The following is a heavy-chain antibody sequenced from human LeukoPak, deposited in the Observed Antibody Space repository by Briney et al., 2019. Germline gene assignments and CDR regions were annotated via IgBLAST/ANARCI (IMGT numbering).Heavy chain of an antibody. Sequence: ASVKVSCKASGGTFSSYAISWVRQAPGQGLEWMGGIIPIFGTANYAQKFQGRVTITADESTSTAYMELSSLRSEDTAVYYCARGPRDRPHYYYYMDVWGKGTTVTVSS. CDR3: ARGPRDRPHYYYYMDV. J-gene: IGHJ6*03. CDR2: IIPIFGTA. D-gene: IGHD5-24*01. V-gene: IGHV1-69*13. CDR1: GGTFSSYA.